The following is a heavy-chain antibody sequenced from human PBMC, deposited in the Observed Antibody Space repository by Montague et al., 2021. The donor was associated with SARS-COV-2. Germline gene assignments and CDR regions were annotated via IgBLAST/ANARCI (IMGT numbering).Heavy chain of an antibody. CDR2: ISGASVRI. J-gene: IGHJ5*01. D-gene: IGHD5-12*01. CDR1: GFSFSRYA. Sequence: SLRLSCAASGFSFSRYAMSWVCQAPGKGLEWVSGISGASVRIYYADSVKGRFTISRDNSKNTLDVQMNSLRAEDTAVYYCVKVRDSGYDYPNGFDSWGQGTLVTVSS. V-gene: IGHV3-23*01. CDR3: VKVRDSGYDYPNGFDS.